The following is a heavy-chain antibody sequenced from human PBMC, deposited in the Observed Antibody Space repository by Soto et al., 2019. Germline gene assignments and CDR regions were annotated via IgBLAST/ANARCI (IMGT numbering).Heavy chain of an antibody. D-gene: IGHD5-12*01. Sequence: PSETLSLTCAVYGGSFSGYYWSWIRQPPGKGLEWIGEINHSGSTNYNPSLKSRVTISVDTSKNQFSLKLSSVTAADTAVYYCARGGFRDGYNYLFDYWGQGTLVTVS. CDR2: INHSGST. V-gene: IGHV4-34*01. CDR3: ARGGFRDGYNYLFDY. J-gene: IGHJ4*02. CDR1: GGSFSGYY.